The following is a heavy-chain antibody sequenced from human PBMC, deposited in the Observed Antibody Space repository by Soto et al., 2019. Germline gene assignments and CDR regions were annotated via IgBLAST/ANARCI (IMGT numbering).Heavy chain of an antibody. Sequence: QLQLQESGSGLVKPSQTLTLTCAVSGGSISSGGYSWSWIRQPPGKGLEWIGHIYHTGTTHYNPSLRSRVTISVDMSKTQFSLKLSSVTAADTAVYYCARGGSRFYAMDVWGQGTTVTVSS. V-gene: IGHV4-30-2*01. J-gene: IGHJ6*02. CDR1: GGSISSGGYS. CDR2: IYHTGTT. CDR3: ARGGSRFYAMDV.